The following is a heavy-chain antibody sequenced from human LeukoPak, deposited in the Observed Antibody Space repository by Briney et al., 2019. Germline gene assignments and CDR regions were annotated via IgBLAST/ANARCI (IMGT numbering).Heavy chain of an antibody. J-gene: IGHJ6*02. CDR2: ISAYNGNT. CDR1: GYTFTSYG. Sequence: ASVKVSCKASGYTFTSYGISWVRQAPGQGLEWMGWISAYNGNTNYAQKLQGRVTMTTDTSTSTAYMEPRSLRSDDTAVYYCARDPPRIVVVVAATNYYGMDVWGQGTTVTVSS. D-gene: IGHD2-15*01. V-gene: IGHV1-18*01. CDR3: ARDPPRIVVVVAATNYYGMDV.